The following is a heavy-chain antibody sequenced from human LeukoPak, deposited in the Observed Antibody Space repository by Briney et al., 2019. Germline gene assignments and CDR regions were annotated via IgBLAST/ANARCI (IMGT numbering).Heavy chain of an antibody. V-gene: IGHV1-8*01. CDR1: GYTFTSYD. J-gene: IGHJ4*02. CDR2: MNPNSGNT. Sequence: ASVKVSCKASGYTFTSYDINWVRQATGQGLEWMGWMNPNSGNTGYAQKFQGRVTMTRDTSISTAYMELSRLRSDDTAVYYCARERIAESHFDYWGQGTLVTVSS. D-gene: IGHD6-13*01. CDR3: ARERIAESHFDY.